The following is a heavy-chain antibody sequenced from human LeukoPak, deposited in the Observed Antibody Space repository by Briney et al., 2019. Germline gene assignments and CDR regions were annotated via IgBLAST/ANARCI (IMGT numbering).Heavy chain of an antibody. V-gene: IGHV1-2*06. Sequence: ASVKVSCKASGYTFTGHYMHWVRQAPGQGLEWMGRINPNSGGTNYAQKFQGRVTMTRDTSISTAYMELSRLRSDDTAVYYCARVEQLVWGSWFDPWGQGTLVTVSS. CDR3: ARVEQLVWGSWFDP. D-gene: IGHD6-6*01. CDR2: INPNSGGT. J-gene: IGHJ5*02. CDR1: GYTFTGHY.